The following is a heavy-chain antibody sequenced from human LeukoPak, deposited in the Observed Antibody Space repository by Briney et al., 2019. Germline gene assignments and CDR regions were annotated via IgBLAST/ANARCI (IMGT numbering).Heavy chain of an antibody. CDR1: GFTFDDYA. D-gene: IGHD3-10*01. Sequence: GGSLRLSCGASGFTFDDYAMHWVRQAPGKGLEWVSGISWNSGSIGYADSVKGRFTISRDNAKNSLYLQMNSLRAEDTALYYCAKDRLSGDGFDYWGQGTLVTVSS. CDR3: AKDRLSGDGFDY. J-gene: IGHJ4*02. CDR2: ISWNSGSI. V-gene: IGHV3-9*01.